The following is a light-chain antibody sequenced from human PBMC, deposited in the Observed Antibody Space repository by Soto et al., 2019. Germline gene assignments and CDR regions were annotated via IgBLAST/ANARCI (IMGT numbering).Light chain of an antibody. CDR2: DAY. CDR1: QSVSSSY. V-gene: IGKV3D-20*02. Sequence: IVSTQSPGSLSLSPGERATLSCRASQSVSSSYLTWYQQKPGQAPRLLIYDAYNRATGIPPRFSGSGSGTDFTLTISSLEPEDSAVYYCQQRHMWPITFGQGTRLEFK. CDR3: QQRHMWPIT. J-gene: IGKJ5*01.